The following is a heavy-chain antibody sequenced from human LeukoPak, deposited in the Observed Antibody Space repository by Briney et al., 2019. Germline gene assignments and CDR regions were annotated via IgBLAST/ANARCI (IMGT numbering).Heavy chain of an antibody. D-gene: IGHD6-19*01. CDR1: GFTFTTYW. J-gene: IGHJ4*02. V-gene: IGHV3-74*01. CDR3: LGGTGWIFDY. CDR2: INSDGSIT. Sequence: GGSLRLSCAASGFTFTTYWMHWVRQAPGKGLVWVSHINSDGSITSYADSVKGRFTISRDNAKNTLYLQMNSLRAEDTAVYYCLGGTGWIFDYWGQGTLVTVSS.